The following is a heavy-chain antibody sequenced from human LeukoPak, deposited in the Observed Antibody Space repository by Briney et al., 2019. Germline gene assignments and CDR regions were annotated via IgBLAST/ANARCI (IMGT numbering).Heavy chain of an antibody. CDR1: GFTFSEYW. Sequence: GGSLRLSCGASGFTFSEYWMSWVRQAPGRGPEWVANIKGDGSKIYYVDSVKGRFTISRGNDKNSLYLQMNNLRVEDTAVYHCARDGSSFDFWGRGALVTVSS. CDR2: IKGDGSKI. CDR3: ARDGSSFDF. V-gene: IGHV3-7*01. D-gene: IGHD2-15*01. J-gene: IGHJ4*02.